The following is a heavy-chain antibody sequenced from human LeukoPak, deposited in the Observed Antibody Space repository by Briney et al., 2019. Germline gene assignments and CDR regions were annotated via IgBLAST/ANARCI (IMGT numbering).Heavy chain of an antibody. J-gene: IGHJ3*02. CDR2: IIPIFGTA. CDR3: ARDAPRYGSSWYRAFDI. CDR1: GYTFTSYA. V-gene: IGHV1-69*13. D-gene: IGHD6-13*01. Sequence: SVKVSCKASGYTFTSYAMNWVRQAPGQGLEWMGGIIPIFGTANYAQKFQGRVTITADESTSTAYMELSSLRSEDTAVYYCARDAPRYGSSWYRAFDIWGQGTMVTVSS.